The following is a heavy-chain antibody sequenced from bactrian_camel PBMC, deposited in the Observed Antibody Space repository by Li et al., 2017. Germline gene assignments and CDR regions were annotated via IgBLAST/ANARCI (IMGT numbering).Heavy chain of an antibody. CDR3: AKLGTDSMSPI. CDR2: ISSLGALT. V-gene: IGHV3S25*01. CDR1: AYTYSSNC. Sequence: QLVESGGGSVQAGGSLRLSCAASAYTYSSNCMARFRQAPGKGLEWVSSISSLGALTYYADSVKGQFTISRDNAKNSVYLQMNSLKPEDTAVYYCAKLGTDSMSPIWGQGTQVTVS. J-gene: IGHJ4*01. D-gene: IGHD5*01.